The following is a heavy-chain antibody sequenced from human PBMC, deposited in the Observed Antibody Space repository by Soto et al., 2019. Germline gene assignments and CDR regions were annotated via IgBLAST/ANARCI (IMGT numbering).Heavy chain of an antibody. CDR2: ISGSSGNA. J-gene: IGHJ4*02. Sequence: QVQLVQSGAEVKIPGASVKVSCKTSGYTFTKYAVGWVRQAPGQGLEWMGWISGSSGNANYAEKVQGRITLTTDTSTSTAYIELRSLRSDDTAVYYCAREMAGLGGEYDYWGQGTLVTVSS. V-gene: IGHV1-18*01. D-gene: IGHD3-16*01. CDR1: GYTFTKYA. CDR3: AREMAGLGGEYDY.